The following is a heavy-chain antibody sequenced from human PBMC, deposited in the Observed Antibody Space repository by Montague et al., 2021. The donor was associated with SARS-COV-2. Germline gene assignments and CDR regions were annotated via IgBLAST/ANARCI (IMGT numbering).Heavy chain of an antibody. V-gene: IGHV3-21*06. CDR3: ARDRDRGWWD. Sequence: SLRLSCAASGFTFNSYGMIWIRQTPGKGLEWVSAISGSGSATHYIDSVRGRFTISRDNSENSLYLQMDNLRVQDTAMYYCARDRDRGWWDWGQGTLVTVSS. D-gene: IGHD2-8*02. J-gene: IGHJ4*02. CDR1: GFTFNSYG. CDR2: ISGSGSAT.